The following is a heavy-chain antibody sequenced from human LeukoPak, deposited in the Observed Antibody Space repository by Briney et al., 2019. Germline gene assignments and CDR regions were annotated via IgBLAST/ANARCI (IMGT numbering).Heavy chain of an antibody. J-gene: IGHJ5*02. D-gene: IGHD3-10*01. CDR2: IIPIFGTA. CDR3: ARGLDYFGSGKNWFDP. CDR1: GVTFSSYA. V-gene: IGHV1-69*13. Sequence: GASVKVSCKASGVTFSSYAISWVRQAPGQGLEWMGGIIPIFGTANYAQKFQGRVTIIADESTRTAYMELSSLRSEDTAVYYCARGLDYFGSGKNWFDPWGQGTLVTVSS.